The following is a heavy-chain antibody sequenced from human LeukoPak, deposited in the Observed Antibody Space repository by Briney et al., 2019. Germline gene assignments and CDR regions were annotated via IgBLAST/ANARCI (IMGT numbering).Heavy chain of an antibody. CDR1: GFNFSSYW. D-gene: IGHD2-8*01. Sequence: GGSPRLSCAASGFNFSSYWMHWVRQAPGKGLVWVSRINSDGSSTSYADSVKGRFTISRDNAKNTPYLQMNSLRAEDTAVYYCARDGGDIVLMVYAIPGWFDPWGQGTLVTVST. J-gene: IGHJ5*02. V-gene: IGHV3-74*01. CDR2: INSDGSST. CDR3: ARDGGDIVLMVYAIPGWFDP.